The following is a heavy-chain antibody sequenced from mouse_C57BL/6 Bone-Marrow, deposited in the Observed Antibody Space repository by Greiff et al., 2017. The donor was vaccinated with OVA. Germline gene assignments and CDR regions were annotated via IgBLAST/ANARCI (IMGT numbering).Heavy chain of an antibody. CDR1: GYTFTSYG. V-gene: IGHV1-81*01. CDR3: ARGDYYGSWFAY. CDR2: IYPRSGHT. Sequence: QVQLQQSGAELARPGASVKLSCKASGYTFTSYGISWVKQRTGQGLEWIGEIYPRSGHTYYNEKFKGKATLTADKSSSTAYMELRSLTSEDSAFYFCARGDYYGSWFAYWGQGTLVTVSA. D-gene: IGHD1-1*01. J-gene: IGHJ3*01.